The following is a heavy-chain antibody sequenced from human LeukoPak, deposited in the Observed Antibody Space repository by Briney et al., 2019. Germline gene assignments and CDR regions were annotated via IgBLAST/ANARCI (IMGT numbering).Heavy chain of an antibody. CDR3: AREGGRQLAGTVIGAFDG. J-gene: IGHJ3*01. CDR1: GFTVSSNY. D-gene: IGHD6-19*01. Sequence: PWESLRLSCTASGFTVSSNYMSWVRQAPGKGLEWVADIYSGGSTSYADSVEGRFTISRDNSKNTLNLQINSLRAEETAVYYCAREGGRQLAGTVIGAFDGCSEGRMVTLSS. CDR2: IYSGGST. V-gene: IGHV3-53*01.